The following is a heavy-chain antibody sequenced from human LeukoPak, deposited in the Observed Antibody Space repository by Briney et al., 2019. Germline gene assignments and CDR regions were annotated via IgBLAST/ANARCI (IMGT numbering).Heavy chain of an antibody. V-gene: IGHV3-23*01. CDR2: ISGSGGST. J-gene: IGHJ4*02. Sequence: PGGSLRLSCAASGFTFSNYAMSWVRQAPGKGLEWVSAISGSGGSTYYADSVKGRFTISRDNSKNTLYLQMNSLKAEDTAVYYCAKVLLYSSSSPDFDYWGQGTLVTVSS. D-gene: IGHD6-6*01. CDR1: GFTFSNYA. CDR3: AKVLLYSSSSPDFDY.